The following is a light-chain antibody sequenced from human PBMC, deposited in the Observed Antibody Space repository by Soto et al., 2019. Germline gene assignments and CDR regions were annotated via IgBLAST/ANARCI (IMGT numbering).Light chain of an antibody. J-gene: IGKJ4*01. CDR1: QSLVYSDGNTY. CDR3: MQVTHWPPT. V-gene: IGKV2-30*01. CDR2: KVS. Sequence: DVVMTQSPLSLPVTLGQPASISCRSSQSLVYSDGNTYVNWFHQRPGQPPRRLIYKVSQRDSGVPDRFSGSGSGTDFTLRISRVEAEDVGFYYCMQVTHWPPTFGGGTKVEIK.